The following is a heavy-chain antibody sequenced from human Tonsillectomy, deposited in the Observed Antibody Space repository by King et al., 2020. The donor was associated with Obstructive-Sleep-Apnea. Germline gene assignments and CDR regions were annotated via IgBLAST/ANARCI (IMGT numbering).Heavy chain of an antibody. D-gene: IGHD6-13*01. Sequence: VQLVASGGGVVQPGGSLRLCCAASGFTFITYEMHWVRQGPGQGLEWGACIRFDGSDKYYTDSVGGRFTISRDNSKNTLDLQMNSLRGEDTAVYYCAKDSRSWSFDYWGQGTLVTVSS. J-gene: IGHJ4*02. CDR1: GFTFITYE. CDR3: AKDSRSWSFDY. V-gene: IGHV3-30*02. CDR2: IRFDGSDK.